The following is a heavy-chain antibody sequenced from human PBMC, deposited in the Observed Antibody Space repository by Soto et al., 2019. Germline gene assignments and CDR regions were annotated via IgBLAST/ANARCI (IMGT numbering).Heavy chain of an antibody. D-gene: IGHD3-10*01. J-gene: IGHJ6*02. Sequence: PSETLSLTCAVYGGSFSGYYWSWIRQPPGKGLEWIGEINHSGSTNYNPSLKSRVAISVDTSKNQFSLKLSSVTAADTAVYYCARTIRGDYYYYGMDVWGQGTTVTVS. V-gene: IGHV4-34*01. CDR1: GGSFSGYY. CDR2: INHSGST. CDR3: ARTIRGDYYYYGMDV.